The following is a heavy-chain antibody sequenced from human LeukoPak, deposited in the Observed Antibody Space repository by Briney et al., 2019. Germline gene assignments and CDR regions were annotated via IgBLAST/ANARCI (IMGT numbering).Heavy chain of an antibody. CDR1: GFTFSSYA. Sequence: GGSLRLSCAASGFTFSSYAMHWVRQAPGMGLEWVAVISYDGSNKYYADSVKGRFTISRDNSKNTLYLQMNSLRAEDTAVYYCGSPGGTVGATFRDYYYYYGMDVWGQGTTVTVSS. J-gene: IGHJ6*02. V-gene: IGHV3-30-3*01. CDR3: GSPGGTVGATFRDYYYYYGMDV. D-gene: IGHD1-26*01. CDR2: ISYDGSNK.